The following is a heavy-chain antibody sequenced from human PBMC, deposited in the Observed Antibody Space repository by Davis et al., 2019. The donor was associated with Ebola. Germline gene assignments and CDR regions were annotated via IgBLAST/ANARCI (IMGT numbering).Heavy chain of an antibody. CDR1: GFTFSSYW. Sequence: GGSLRLSCAASGFTFSSYWMHWVRQAPGKGLEWVAVISYDGSNKYYADSVKGRFTISRDNSKNTLNLQMTTLRADDTAVYFCARGDGYNFWDFWGQGTLVTVSS. J-gene: IGHJ4*02. D-gene: IGHD5-24*01. CDR2: ISYDGSNK. CDR3: ARGDGYNFWDF. V-gene: IGHV3-30*14.